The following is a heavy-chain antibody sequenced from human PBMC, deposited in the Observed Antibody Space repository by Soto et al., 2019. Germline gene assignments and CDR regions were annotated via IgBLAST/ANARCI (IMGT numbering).Heavy chain of an antibody. CDR1: GGSLSGYY. Sequence: SETRSLTCAVYGGSLSGYYWSWIRQPPGKGLGWIGEINHSGSTNYNPSLKSRVTISVDTSKNQFSLKLSSVTAADTAVYYCARCPLMTTVNWFDPWGQGTLVT. D-gene: IGHD4-4*01. V-gene: IGHV4-34*01. CDR3: ARCPLMTTVNWFDP. CDR2: INHSGST. J-gene: IGHJ5*02.